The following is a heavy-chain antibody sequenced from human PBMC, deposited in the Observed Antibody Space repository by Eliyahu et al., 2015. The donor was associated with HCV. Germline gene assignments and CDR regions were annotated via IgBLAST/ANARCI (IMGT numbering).Heavy chain of an antibody. CDR3: TRGGAYCSGGRCSIVEVWFDP. CDR2: IIPIFGTR. J-gene: IGHJ5*02. D-gene: IGHD2-15*01. V-gene: IGHV1-69*01. CDR1: GGTFSTDV. Sequence: QVQLVQSGAEVKKPGSSVKVSCKSSGGTFSTDVINWVRQAPGQGLEWMGGIIPIFGTRNYAQKFQGRVTITADEFTSTAYMELSSLRSEDTAVYYCTRGGAYCSGGRCSIVEVWFDPWSQGTLVTVSS.